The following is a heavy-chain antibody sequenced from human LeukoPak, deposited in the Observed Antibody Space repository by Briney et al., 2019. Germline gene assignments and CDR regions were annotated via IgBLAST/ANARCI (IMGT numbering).Heavy chain of an antibody. CDR1: GFTFSSYA. Sequence: PGGSLRLSCAASGFTFSSYAMSWVRQAPGKGLEWVSAISGSGGSTYYADSVKGRFTISRDNAKNSLYLQMNSLRAEDTAVYYCAREENAGMGYSIDYWGQGTLVTVSS. J-gene: IGHJ4*02. CDR2: ISGSGGST. D-gene: IGHD2-15*01. CDR3: AREENAGMGYSIDY. V-gene: IGHV3-23*01.